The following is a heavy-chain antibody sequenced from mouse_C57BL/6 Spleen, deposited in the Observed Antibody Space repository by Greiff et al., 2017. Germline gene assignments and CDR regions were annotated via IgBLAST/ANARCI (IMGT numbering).Heavy chain of an antibody. D-gene: IGHD4-1*01. J-gene: IGHJ4*01. CDR2: IDPETGGT. CDR3: TRWTGTYYYAMDY. V-gene: IGHV1-15*01. Sequence: QVQLQQSGAELVRPGASVTLSCKASGYTFTDYEMHWVKQTPVHGLEWIGAIDPETGGTAYNQKFKGKAILTADKSSSTAYMELRSLTSEDSAVYYGTRWTGTYYYAMDYWGQGTSVTGSS. CDR1: GYTFTDYE.